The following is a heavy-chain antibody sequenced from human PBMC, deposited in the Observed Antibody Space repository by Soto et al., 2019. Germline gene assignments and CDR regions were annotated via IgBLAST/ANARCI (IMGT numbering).Heavy chain of an antibody. D-gene: IGHD2-15*01. Sequence: ASVKVSCKASGGIFSSYAISWVRQAPGQGLEWMGGIIPIFGTANYAQKFQGRVTITADKSTSTAYMELSSLRSEDTAVYYCARGRDIVVVVAAIAEGYFDYWGQGTLVTVSS. CDR3: ARGRDIVVVVAAIAEGYFDY. CDR1: GGIFSSYA. V-gene: IGHV1-69*06. CDR2: IIPIFGTA. J-gene: IGHJ4*02.